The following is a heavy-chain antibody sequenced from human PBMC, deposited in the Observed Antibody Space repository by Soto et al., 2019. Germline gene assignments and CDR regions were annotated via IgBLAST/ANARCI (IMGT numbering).Heavy chain of an antibody. CDR2: IIPIFGTA. CDR3: ARDYGHDCSGGNCYFYF. J-gene: IGHJ4*02. CDR1: GGTFSPYA. D-gene: IGHD2-15*01. V-gene: IGHV1-69*01. Sequence: QVQLVQSGAEVKKPGSSVKVSCKASGGTFSPYAINWVRQAPGQGLEWMGGIIPIFGTANYAQKFQGRVTITADESSTTAHMELSSLRSEDTAVYYCARDYGHDCSGGNCYFYFWGQGTLVTVSS.